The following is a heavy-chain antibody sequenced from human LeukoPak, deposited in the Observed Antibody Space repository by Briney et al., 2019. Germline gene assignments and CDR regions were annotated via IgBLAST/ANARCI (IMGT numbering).Heavy chain of an antibody. D-gene: IGHD3-22*01. Sequence: GGSLRLSCEASGFTFRDYCMHWVRQAPGKGLVWVARINTDGISTNYADSVKGRFTISRDNARNTVFLQMNSLRAEDTAAYYCARPINVYYFHSSPYYYGYGMAVWGQGTTVIVSS. CDR2: INTDGIST. CDR3: ARPINVYYFHSSPYYYGYGMAV. V-gene: IGHV3-74*01. J-gene: IGHJ6*01. CDR1: GFTFRDYC.